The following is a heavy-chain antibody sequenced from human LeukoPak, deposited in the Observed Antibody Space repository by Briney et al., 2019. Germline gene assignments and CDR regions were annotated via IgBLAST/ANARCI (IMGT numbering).Heavy chain of an antibody. CDR3: AVAGSGRARKYYFDY. CDR1: GFTFSTYN. J-gene: IGHJ4*02. D-gene: IGHD3-10*01. V-gene: IGHV3-21*04. CDR2: ISGSSSYI. Sequence: GGSLRLSCAASGFTFSTYNMNWVRQAPGKGLEWVSSISGSSSYIYYADSVKGRFTISRDNSKNTLYLQMNSLRAEDTAVYYCAVAGSGRARKYYFDYWGQGTLVTVSS.